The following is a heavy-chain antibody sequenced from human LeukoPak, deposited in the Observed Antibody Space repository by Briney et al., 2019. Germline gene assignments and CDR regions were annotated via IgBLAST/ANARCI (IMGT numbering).Heavy chain of an antibody. CDR2: IKQDGSEK. V-gene: IGHV3-7*03. CDR1: GFTFSSYW. D-gene: IGHD3-10*01. J-gene: IGHJ5*02. Sequence: GGSLRLSCAASGFTFSSYWMSWVRQAPGKGLEWVANIKQDGSEKYHVDSVKGRFTISRDNAKNSLYLQMNSLRAEDTAVYYCARGRELLWFGEFDPWGQGTLVTVSS. CDR3: ARGRELLWFGEFDP.